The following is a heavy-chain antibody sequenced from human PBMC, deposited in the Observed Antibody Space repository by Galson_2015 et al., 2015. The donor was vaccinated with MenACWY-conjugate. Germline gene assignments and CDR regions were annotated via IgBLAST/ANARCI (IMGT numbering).Heavy chain of an antibody. V-gene: IGHV5-51*01. J-gene: IGHJ6*02. CDR3: ARHPPGGRGMDV. D-gene: IGHD1-26*01. CDR2: IDPHNSNT. Sequence: QSGAEVKKPGESLRISCTGSGYSFTNYWIGWVRQMPGRGLGWMGLIDPHNSNTRYSPSFQGQVTISADESISTAFLQWSSLKASDTAMYYCARHPPGGRGMDVWGQGTTVTVSS. CDR1: GYSFTNYW.